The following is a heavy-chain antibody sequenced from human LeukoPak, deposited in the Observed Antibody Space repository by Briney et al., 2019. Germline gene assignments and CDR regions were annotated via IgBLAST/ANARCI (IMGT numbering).Heavy chain of an antibody. CDR2: IRDDGSNK. J-gene: IGHJ4*02. V-gene: IGHV3-30*02. D-gene: IGHD6-19*01. CDR3: AKDWGARGCCGDYFDY. CDR1: GFMFSEYG. Sequence: PGGSLRLSCAASGFMFSEYGMHWVRQAPGKGLEWVAFIRDDGSNKLSADSVKGRFTISRGNSKNTVSLQMNSLRSEDTAIYYCAKDWGARGCCGDYFDYWGQGSLVTVSS.